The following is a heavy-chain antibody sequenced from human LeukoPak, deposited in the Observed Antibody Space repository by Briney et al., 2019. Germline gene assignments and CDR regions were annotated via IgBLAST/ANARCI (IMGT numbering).Heavy chain of an antibody. CDR2: FDPEDGET. J-gene: IGHJ4*02. CDR3: ARAEYYCSGGSCYFDY. V-gene: IGHV1-24*01. Sequence: GASVKVSCKVSGYTLTELSMHWVRQAPGKGLEWMGGFDPEDGETIYAQKFQGRVTITADKSTSTAYMELSSLRSEDTAVYYCARAEYYCSGGSCYFDYWGQGTLVTVSS. D-gene: IGHD2-15*01. CDR1: GYTLTELS.